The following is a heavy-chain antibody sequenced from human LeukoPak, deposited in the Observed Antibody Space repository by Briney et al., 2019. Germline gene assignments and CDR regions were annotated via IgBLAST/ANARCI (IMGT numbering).Heavy chain of an antibody. CDR2: TVGGGDGT. CDR3: AKDYDSRGYYFHH. CDR1: GFTFSSTS. V-gene: IGHV3-23*01. D-gene: IGHD3-22*01. Sequence: GGSLRLSCAASGFTFSSTSMSWVRQAPGKGLEWVAVTVGGGDGTYYADSVKGRFTISRDTSRNTLNLQMNSLRAEDTAIYYCAKDYDSRGYYFHHWGQGTLVTVSS. J-gene: IGHJ1*01.